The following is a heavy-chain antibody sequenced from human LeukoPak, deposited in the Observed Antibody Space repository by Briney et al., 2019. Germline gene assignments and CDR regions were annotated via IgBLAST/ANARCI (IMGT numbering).Heavy chain of an antibody. D-gene: IGHD5-12*01. Sequence: ASVKVSCKASGYTLTSYAMNWVRQAPGQGLEWMGWINTNTGNPTYAQGFTGRFVFSLDTSVSTAYLQISSLKAEDTAVYYCARDNSVGDSAWWFDPWGQGTLVTVSS. J-gene: IGHJ5*02. CDR3: ARDNSVGDSAWWFDP. V-gene: IGHV7-4-1*02. CDR1: GYTLTSYA. CDR2: INTNTGNP.